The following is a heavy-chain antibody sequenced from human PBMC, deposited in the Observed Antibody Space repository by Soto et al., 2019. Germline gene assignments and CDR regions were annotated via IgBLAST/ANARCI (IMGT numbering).Heavy chain of an antibody. V-gene: IGHV4-59*01. CDR2: IFYSGSA. J-gene: IGHJ4*02. CDR1: GASMNNYY. D-gene: IGHD3-16*01. CDR3: ARSGHSFGGVI. Sequence: SETLSLTCTVSGASMNNYYGSWIRQPPGKGLEYIGYIFYSGSADYNPSLRSRVTMSVDTSNNQFSLKLRSVTAADTAVYYCARSGHSFGGVIWGQGILVTVSS.